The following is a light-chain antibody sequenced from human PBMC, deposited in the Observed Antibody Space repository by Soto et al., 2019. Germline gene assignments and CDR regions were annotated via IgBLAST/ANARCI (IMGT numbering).Light chain of an antibody. Sequence: EIVFTQSPGTLSLSPVGRCTRGCRPSQSVTSSYLAWYQQKPGQAPRLLIYGAYTRATGIPARFSGSGSATEFTLTISSLQSEDFAVYYCQQYNNWPWTFGQGTKV. CDR1: QSVTSSY. CDR2: GAY. J-gene: IGKJ1*01. V-gene: IGKV3-15*01. CDR3: QQYNNWPWT.